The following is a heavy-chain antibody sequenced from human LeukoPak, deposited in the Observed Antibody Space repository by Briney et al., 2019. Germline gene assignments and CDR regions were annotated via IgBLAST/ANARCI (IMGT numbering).Heavy chain of an antibody. CDR3: ARLATYYYDSSGYYPPQPFDY. V-gene: IGHV3-43*02. CDR1: GFTFDDYA. D-gene: IGHD3-22*01. CDR2: ISGDGGST. J-gene: IGHJ4*02. Sequence: GGSLRLSCAASGFTFDDYAMHWVRQAPGKGLEWVSLISGDGGSTYYADSVKGRFTISRDNSKNSLYLQMNSLRTEDTAMYYCARLATYYYDSSGYYPPQPFDYWGQGTLVTVSS.